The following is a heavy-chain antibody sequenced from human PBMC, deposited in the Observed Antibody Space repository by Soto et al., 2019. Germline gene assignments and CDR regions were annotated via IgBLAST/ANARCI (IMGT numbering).Heavy chain of an antibody. J-gene: IGHJ4*02. D-gene: IGHD6-13*01. V-gene: IGHV4-39*01. Sequence: SETLSLTCTVSGGSISSSSYYWGWIRQPPGKGLEWIGSIFYSGSTYYNPSLKSRVTISVDTSQNQFSLNLSSVTAADTAVYSCARSLGQQLLHFDYWGQGTLVTVSS. CDR3: ARSLGQQLLHFDY. CDR2: IFYSGST. CDR1: GGSISSSSYY.